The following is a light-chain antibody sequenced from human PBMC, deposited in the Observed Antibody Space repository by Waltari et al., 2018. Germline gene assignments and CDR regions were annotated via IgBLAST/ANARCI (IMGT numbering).Light chain of an antibody. CDR2: LGS. V-gene: IGKV2-28*01. CDR3: MQALQTPLT. CDR1: QSLRHSNGYNY. Sequence: DIVMTQSPLSLPVTPGEPASISCRSSQSLRHSNGYNYLDWYLQTPGQSPQLLIYLGSNRASGVPDRFSGSGSGTDFTLKISRVEAEDVGVYYCMQALQTPLTFGGGTKVEIK. J-gene: IGKJ4*01.